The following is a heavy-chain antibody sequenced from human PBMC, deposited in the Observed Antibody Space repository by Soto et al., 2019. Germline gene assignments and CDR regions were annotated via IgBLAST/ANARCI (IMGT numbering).Heavy chain of an antibody. CDR2: IYGTGTT. CDR1: DGSISSYY. D-gene: IGHD1-26*01. V-gene: IGHV4-59*01. CDR3: AGFSSGTYLFGL. J-gene: IGHJ4*02. Sequence: SETLSLTCTVSDGSISSYYWSWIRQPPGKGLEWTGYIYGTGTTNYAPSLKNRVTMSLHTSKNQFSLTLSSVTAADTAMYYCAGFSSGTYLFGLWGPGTLVTVSS.